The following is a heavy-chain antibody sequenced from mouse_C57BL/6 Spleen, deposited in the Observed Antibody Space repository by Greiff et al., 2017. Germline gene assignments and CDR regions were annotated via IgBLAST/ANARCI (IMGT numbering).Heavy chain of an antibody. Sequence: QVQLKQPGAELVKPGASVKLSCKASGYTFTSYWMHWVKQRPGQGLEWIGMIHPNSGSTNYNEKFKSKATLTVDKSSSTAYMQLSSLTSEDSAVYYCARRIYDSNSEYYFDYWGQGTTLTVSS. CDR2: IHPNSGST. J-gene: IGHJ2*01. V-gene: IGHV1-64*01. CDR1: GYTFTSYW. D-gene: IGHD2-5*01. CDR3: ARRIYDSNSEYYFDY.